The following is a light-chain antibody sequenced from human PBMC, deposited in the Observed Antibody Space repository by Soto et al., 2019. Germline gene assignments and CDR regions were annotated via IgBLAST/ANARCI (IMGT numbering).Light chain of an antibody. CDR3: QQYDNPPLT. CDR1: QDISNY. CDR2: DAS. V-gene: IGKV1-33*01. J-gene: IGKJ4*01. Sequence: DIQMTQSPSSLSASVGDRVTITCQASQDISNYLNWYHQKPGKAPKLLIYDASNLETGVPARFNGSGSGTDFTFTISSLQPEDIATYYCQQYDNPPLTFGGGTKVEIK.